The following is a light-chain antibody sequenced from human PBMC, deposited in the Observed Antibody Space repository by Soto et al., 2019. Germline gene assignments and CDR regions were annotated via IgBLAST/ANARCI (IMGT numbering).Light chain of an antibody. V-gene: IGKV3-20*01. Sequence: VMPQDPATLSVSPVEMATLSCRASQTINNNVAWYQQKPGQAPRLLIYGASSRATGIPDRFSGGGSGTDFTLTISRLEPEDFAVYYCQQFSSYPLTFGGGTKVDI. J-gene: IGKJ4*01. CDR2: GAS. CDR1: QTINNN. CDR3: QQFSSYPLT.